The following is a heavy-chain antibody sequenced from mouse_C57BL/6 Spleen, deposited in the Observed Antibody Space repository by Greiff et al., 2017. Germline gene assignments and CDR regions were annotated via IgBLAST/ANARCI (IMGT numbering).Heavy chain of an antibody. CDR3: TRRGVPYYAMDY. D-gene: IGHD2-14*01. CDR2: IDPETGGT. V-gene: IGHV1-15*01. J-gene: IGHJ4*01. Sequence: VQLKESGAELVRPGASVTLSCKASGYTFTDYEMHWVKQTPVHGLEWIGAIDPETGGTAYNQKFKGKAILTADKSSSTAYMELRSLTSEDSAVYYCTRRGVPYYAMDYWGQGTSVTVSS. CDR1: GYTFTDYE.